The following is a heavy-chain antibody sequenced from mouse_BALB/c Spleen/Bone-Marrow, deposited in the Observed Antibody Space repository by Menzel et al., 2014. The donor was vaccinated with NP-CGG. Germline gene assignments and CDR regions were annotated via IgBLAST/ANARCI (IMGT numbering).Heavy chain of an antibody. J-gene: IGHJ2*01. D-gene: IGHD2-3*01. CDR2: INPSSGYT. CDR1: GYTFTTYT. V-gene: IGHV1-4*01. CDR3: ARRDDGYVFFDY. Sequence: QVQVVESGAELARPGASVKMSCRASGYTFTTYTIHWVRQRPGQGLEWIGYINPSSGYTNYNQKFKDKATLTADKSSSTAYMQLSSLTSEDSAVYYCARRDDGYVFFDYWGQGTTLTVSS.